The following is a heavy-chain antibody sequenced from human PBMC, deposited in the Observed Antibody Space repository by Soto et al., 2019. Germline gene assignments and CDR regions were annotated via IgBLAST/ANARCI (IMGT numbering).Heavy chain of an antibody. CDR1: GGTFRSYT. Sequence: QVQLVQSGAEVKKPGSSVKVSCKASGGTFRSYTISWVRQAPGQGLEWMGRIIPILGIANYAQKFQGRVTITADKSTSTAYMELSSLRSEDTAVYYCARDPYYYGSGSWAFDIWGQGTMVTFSS. CDR2: IIPILGIA. D-gene: IGHD3-10*01. CDR3: ARDPYYYGSGSWAFDI. J-gene: IGHJ3*02. V-gene: IGHV1-69*08.